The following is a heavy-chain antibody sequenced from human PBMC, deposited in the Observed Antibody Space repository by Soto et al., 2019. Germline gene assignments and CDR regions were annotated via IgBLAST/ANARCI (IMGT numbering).Heavy chain of an antibody. V-gene: IGHV1-46*02. CDR1: GYTFDRYY. J-gene: IGHJ5*02. Sequence: QAQLVQSGTEVKKPGASVKISCKASGYTFDRYYMHWVRQAPGQGLEWLGIINPSGGSTTYAEKFQGRLSMTRDTSTITFYMELSSLRSEDTAVYYCARDFELRGTILGVVIWWMYNWSDTWGQGTLVSVSS. CDR3: ARDFELRGTILGVVIWWMYNWSDT. CDR2: INPSGGST. D-gene: IGHD3-3*02.